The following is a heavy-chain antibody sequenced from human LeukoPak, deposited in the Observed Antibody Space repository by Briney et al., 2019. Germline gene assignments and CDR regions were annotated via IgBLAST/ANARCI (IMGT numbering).Heavy chain of an antibody. Sequence: PGGSLRLSCAASGFTFSSYWMHWVRQAPGKGLVWVSRINSDGSNTTYADSVKGRFTISRDNAKNTLYLQMNSLRAEDTAVYSCTRAWRYGMDVWGRGTTVTVSS. V-gene: IGHV3-74*01. CDR1: GFTFSSYW. CDR3: TRAWRYGMDV. D-gene: IGHD5-12*01. CDR2: INSDGSNT. J-gene: IGHJ6*02.